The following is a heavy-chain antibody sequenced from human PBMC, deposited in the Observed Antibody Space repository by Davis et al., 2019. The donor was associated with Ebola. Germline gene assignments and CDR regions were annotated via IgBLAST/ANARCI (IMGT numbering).Heavy chain of an antibody. CDR1: GYTFISYA. Sequence: SVKVSCKASGYTFISYAISWVRQAPGQGLEWMGGIIPLFGTTNYAQVFQGRVTITADASSTTVYMDLSSLTSDDTAIYYCARGGIMLAANSFFNSWGQGTLVTVSS. J-gene: IGHJ4*02. CDR3: ARGGIMLAANSFFNS. CDR2: IIPLFGTT. V-gene: IGHV1-69*13. D-gene: IGHD6-25*01.